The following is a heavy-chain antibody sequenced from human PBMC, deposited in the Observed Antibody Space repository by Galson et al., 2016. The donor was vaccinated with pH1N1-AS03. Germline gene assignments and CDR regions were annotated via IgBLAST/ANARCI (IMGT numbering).Heavy chain of an antibody. J-gene: IGHJ4*02. CDR1: GFTFSDYY. V-gene: IGHV3-11*01. Sequence: SLRLSCAASGFTFSDYYMSWIRQAPGKGLEWISCITSSGGSGPTIYYADSVTGRFAISRDNAKNSLYLQMNNLRADDTAVNYCARGWYDIWTGYLVDPFDYWGQGALVTVSS. CDR2: ITSSGGSGPTI. CDR3: ARGWYDIWTGYLVDPFDY. D-gene: IGHD3-9*01.